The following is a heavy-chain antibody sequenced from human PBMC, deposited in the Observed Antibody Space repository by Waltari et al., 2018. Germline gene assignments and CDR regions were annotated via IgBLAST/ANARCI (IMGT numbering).Heavy chain of an antibody. CDR2: INHSGST. Sequence: QLQLQQWGAGLLKPSETLSLTCAVYGGSCSGYYWSWIRQPPGQGLEWIGEINHSGSTNYNPSLKSRVIISVDTSKNQFSLKVRSMTAADTAVYYCARDRGYQDYWGQGTLVTVSS. J-gene: IGHJ4*02. V-gene: IGHV4-34*01. CDR1: GGSCSGYY. D-gene: IGHD3-10*01. CDR3: ARDRGYQDY.